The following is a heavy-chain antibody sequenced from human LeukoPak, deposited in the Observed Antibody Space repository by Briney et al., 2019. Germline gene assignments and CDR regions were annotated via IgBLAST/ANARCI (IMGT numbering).Heavy chain of an antibody. D-gene: IGHD3/OR15-3a*01. J-gene: IGHJ3*02. CDR2: IYYSGST. CDR3: ARDALLVQAAFDI. V-gene: IGHV4-31*03. Sequence: SETLSLTCTVSGGSISSGGYYWSWIRQHPGKGLVWIGYIYYSGSTYYNPSLKTRATISGDTSKRQFSLTLTSVTAADTAVYYCARDALLVQAAFDIWGQGTMVVVSS. CDR1: GGSISSGGYY.